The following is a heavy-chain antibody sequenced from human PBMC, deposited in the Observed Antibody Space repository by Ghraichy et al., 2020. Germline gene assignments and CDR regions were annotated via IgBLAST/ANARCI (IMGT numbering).Heavy chain of an antibody. Sequence: LSLTCAASGFTFSSYAMHWVRQAPGKGLEWVAVISYDGSNKYYADSVKGRFTISRDNSKNTLYLQMNSLRAEDTAVYYCARSYTTVTTDDYWGQGTLVTVSS. D-gene: IGHD4-17*01. CDR3: ARSYTTVTTDDY. V-gene: IGHV3-30-3*01. J-gene: IGHJ4*02. CDR1: GFTFSSYA. CDR2: ISYDGSNK.